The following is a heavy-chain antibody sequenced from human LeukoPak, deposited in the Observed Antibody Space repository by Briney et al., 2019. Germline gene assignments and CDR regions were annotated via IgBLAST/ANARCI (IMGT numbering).Heavy chain of an antibody. Sequence: PSETLSLTCAVYGGSFSGYYWSWIRQPPGKGLEWIGEINHSGSTNYNPSLKSRVTISVDTSKNQFSLKLSSVTAADTAVYYCARQFGYGEYFDYWGQGTLVTVSS. D-gene: IGHD4-17*01. CDR3: ARQFGYGEYFDY. J-gene: IGHJ4*02. CDR1: GGSFSGYY. V-gene: IGHV4-34*01. CDR2: INHSGST.